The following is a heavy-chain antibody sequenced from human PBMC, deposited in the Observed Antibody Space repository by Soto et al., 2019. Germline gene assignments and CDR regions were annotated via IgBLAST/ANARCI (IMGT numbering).Heavy chain of an antibody. D-gene: IGHD1-26*01. CDR2: INTNRGGT. CDR3: AREFALTTLVNSGSLHFDS. Sequence: QVQLVQSGAELRKPGASVKVSCKASGYTFTDYYLHWVRQVPGQGLEWMGWINTNRGGTKYVHEFQGRVTMTRATSSSTAYMDLRGLAAADTAVYCGAREFALTTLVNSGSLHFDSGGQGTLVPVSS. V-gene: IGHV1-2*07. CDR1: GYTFTDYY. J-gene: IGHJ4*02.